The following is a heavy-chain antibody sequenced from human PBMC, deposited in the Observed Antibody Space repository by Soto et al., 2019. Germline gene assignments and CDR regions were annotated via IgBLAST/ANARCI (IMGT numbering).Heavy chain of an antibody. Sequence: QVQLVEFGGGVVHPERSRRLSCSASEFPFSSYAMHWVRQAPGRGLEWVAGISYDGGHKFYGDSVRGRFTISRDSSKTTVFLQMNSLRPEDTAAYYCARVKTDYSNPRGPFFFYGMDVWGQGTTVTVSS. D-gene: IGHD4-4*01. V-gene: IGHV3-30-3*01. CDR1: EFPFSSYA. CDR3: ARVKTDYSNPRGPFFFYGMDV. J-gene: IGHJ6*02. CDR2: ISYDGGHK.